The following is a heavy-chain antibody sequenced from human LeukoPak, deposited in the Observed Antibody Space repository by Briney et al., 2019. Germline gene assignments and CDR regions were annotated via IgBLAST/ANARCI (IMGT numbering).Heavy chain of an antibody. J-gene: IGHJ3*02. CDR3: AKSNGYGLVDI. Sequence: SETLSLTCTVSGGSISSYYWTWIRQPAGKGLEWIGRLYNSGTTNYNPSLKSRVTISLDTSRNQFSLKLTSVTAADTAVYYCAKSNGYGLVDIWGQGTMVTVSS. V-gene: IGHV4-4*07. D-gene: IGHD3-10*01. CDR1: GGSISSYY. CDR2: LYNSGTT.